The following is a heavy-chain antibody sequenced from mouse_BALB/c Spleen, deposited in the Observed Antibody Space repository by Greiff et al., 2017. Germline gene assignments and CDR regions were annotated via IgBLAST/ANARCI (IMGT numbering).Heavy chain of an antibody. V-gene: IGHV5-6-4*01. CDR2: ISSGGSYT. Sequence: EVKVVESGGGLVKPGGSLKLSCAASGFTFSSYTMSWVRQTPEKRLEWVATISSGGSYTYYPDSVKGRFTISRDNAKNTLYLQMSSLKSEDTAMYYCTRGMITTDYYAMDYWGQGTSVTVSS. J-gene: IGHJ4*01. CDR1: GFTFSSYT. D-gene: IGHD2-4*01. CDR3: TRGMITTDYYAMDY.